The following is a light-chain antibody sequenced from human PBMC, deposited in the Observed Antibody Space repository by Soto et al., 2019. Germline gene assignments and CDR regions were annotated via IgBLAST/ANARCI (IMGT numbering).Light chain of an antibody. V-gene: IGKV3-15*01. CDR1: QSVSSN. J-gene: IGKJ5*01. CDR3: QQYNNWPAIT. Sequence: DIVMTQSPATLSVSPGERATLSCRASQSVSSNLAWYQQKPGQAPRLLIYGASTRATGIPARFSGSGSGTEFTITISSLQSEDFAVYYCQQYNNWPAITFGQGTRLEIK. CDR2: GAS.